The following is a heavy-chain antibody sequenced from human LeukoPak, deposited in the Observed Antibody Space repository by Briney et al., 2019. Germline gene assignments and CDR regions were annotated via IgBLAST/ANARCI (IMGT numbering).Heavy chain of an antibody. Sequence: ASVKVSCKASGYTFTSYYMHWVRQAPGQGLEWMGIINPSGGSTSYAQKFQGRVTMTRDTSTSTVYMELSSLRSGGTAVYYCATDYGDFNGGIDYWGQGTLVTVSS. CDR1: GYTFTSYY. V-gene: IGHV1-46*01. J-gene: IGHJ4*02. D-gene: IGHD4-17*01. CDR2: INPSGGST. CDR3: ATDYGDFNGGIDY.